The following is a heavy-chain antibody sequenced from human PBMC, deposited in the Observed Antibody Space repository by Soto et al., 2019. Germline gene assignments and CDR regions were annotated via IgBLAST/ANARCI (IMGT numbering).Heavy chain of an antibody. D-gene: IGHD6-6*01. CDR2: ISAYNGNT. CDR3: ARDRSSSDY. V-gene: IGHV1-18*01. Sequence: RASVKVSCKTSGYTFTDFGVSWVRQAPGQGLEWMGWISAYNGNTDYAQKFQARVTMTKDTSTSTAYMELRSLRSDDTAMYYCARDRSSSDYWGQGTLVTVSS. J-gene: IGHJ4*02. CDR1: GYTFTDFG.